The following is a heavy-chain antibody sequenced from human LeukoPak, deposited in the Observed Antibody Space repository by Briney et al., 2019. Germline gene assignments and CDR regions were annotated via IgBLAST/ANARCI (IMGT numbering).Heavy chain of an antibody. D-gene: IGHD5-24*01. CDR1: GFTFSTYS. V-gene: IGHV3-48*02. CDR2: ISSDSSNI. CDR3: ARGGDAYNPFDY. Sequence: PGGSLRLSCAASGFTFSTYSMNWVRQAPGKGLEWVSYISSDSSNIYYADSVKGRFTISRDNAKNSLLLQVHSLRDDDTAVYNCARGGDAYNPFDYWGQGILVTVSS. J-gene: IGHJ4*02.